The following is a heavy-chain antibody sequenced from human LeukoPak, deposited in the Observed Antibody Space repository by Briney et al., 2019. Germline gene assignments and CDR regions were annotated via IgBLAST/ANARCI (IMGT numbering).Heavy chain of an antibody. V-gene: IGHV3-30*02. CDR1: GFSLSNYG. CDR3: AQDILIEQVPGLGPGY. CDR2: MQYDGSVE. J-gene: IGHJ4*02. D-gene: IGHD3-22*01. Sequence: GGSLRLSCVASGFSLSNYGIHWVRQAPGKGLEWVTFMQYDGSVEFYADSVKGRFTISRDNSKNTAFLQMSGLRTEDTAVYFCAQDILIEQVPGLGPGYWGRGTLVTVSS.